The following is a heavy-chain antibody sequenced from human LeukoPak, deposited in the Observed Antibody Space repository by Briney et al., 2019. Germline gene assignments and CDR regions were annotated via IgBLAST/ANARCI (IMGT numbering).Heavy chain of an antibody. CDR1: GFTFTNYE. CDR3: ARPLGYSGSGSYYAY. J-gene: IGHJ4*02. D-gene: IGHD3-10*01. CDR2: ISGSGDVI. Sequence: GRSLRLSCSASGFTFTNYEMNWVRQAPGKGLEWVSYISGSGDVIHYADSVKGRFIISRDNAENSLFLQMNSLRAEDAAVYFCARPLGYSGSGSYYAYWGQGTLVTVSS. V-gene: IGHV3-48*03.